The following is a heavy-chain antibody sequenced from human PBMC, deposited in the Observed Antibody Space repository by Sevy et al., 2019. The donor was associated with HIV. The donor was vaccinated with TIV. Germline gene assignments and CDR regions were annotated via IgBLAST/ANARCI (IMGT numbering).Heavy chain of an antibody. V-gene: IGHV1-18*01. CDR3: ARDPFYYSGGSCYPPNWFDP. J-gene: IGHJ5*02. D-gene: IGHD2-15*01. CDR2: ISAYNGNT. CDR1: GYTFTSYG. Sequence: ASVKVSCKASGYTFTSYGISWVRQAPGQGLEWMGWISAYNGNTNYAQKLQGRVTMPTDTSTSTAYMELRSLRSDDTAVYYCARDPFYYSGGSCYPPNWFDPWGQGTLVTVSS.